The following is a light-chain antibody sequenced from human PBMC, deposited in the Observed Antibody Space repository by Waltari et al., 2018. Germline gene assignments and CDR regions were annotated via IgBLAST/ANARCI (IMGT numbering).Light chain of an antibody. V-gene: IGLV2-11*01. CDR1: SNDVGAYNY. Sequence: QSALTQPRSVSGSPGQSVTITCAGTSNDVGAYNYVSWYQLHPGKAPKLMIYNVNKPPSGVPDRFSGSKSGNTASLTISWLQAEDEADYYCCSYTGTSILVFGGGTKLTVL. J-gene: IGLJ3*02. CDR2: NVN. CDR3: CSYTGTSILV.